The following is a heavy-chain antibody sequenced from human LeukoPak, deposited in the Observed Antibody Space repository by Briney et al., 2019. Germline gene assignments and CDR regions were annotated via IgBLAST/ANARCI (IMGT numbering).Heavy chain of an antibody. CDR2: IYSGGST. V-gene: IGHV3-66*01. CDR1: GLTVSSTY. D-gene: IGHD3-10*01. Sequence: GGSLRLSCAASGLTVSSTYMSWVRQTPGKGLEWVSVIYSGGSTYYADSVKGRFTISRDNSKNTLYLQMNSLRAEDTAVYYCARDHGPEEWFGELPPVSWFDPWGQGTLVTVSS. CDR3: ARDHGPEEWFGELPPVSWFDP. J-gene: IGHJ5*02.